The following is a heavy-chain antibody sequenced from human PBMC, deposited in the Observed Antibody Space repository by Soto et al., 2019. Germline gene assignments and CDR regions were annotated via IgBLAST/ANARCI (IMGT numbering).Heavy chain of an antibody. D-gene: IGHD3-22*01. V-gene: IGHV4-34*01. CDR1: GGSLIGYY. Sequence: SETLSLTCAVYGGSLIGYYWSWIRQPPGKGLEWIGEISHSGSTNYNPSPKSRVTISVDTSKNQFSLKLSSVTAADTAVYYCARDSGYYDSSGYYFGPYWGQGTLVTVSS. J-gene: IGHJ4*02. CDR3: ARDSGYYDSSGYYFGPY. CDR2: ISHSGST.